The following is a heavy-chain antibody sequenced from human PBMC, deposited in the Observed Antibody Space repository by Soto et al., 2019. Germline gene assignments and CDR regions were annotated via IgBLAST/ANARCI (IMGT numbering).Heavy chain of an antibody. CDR3: TTWRSRFNFAY. D-gene: IGHD1-26*01. CDR1: GFTFSDYG. Sequence: LRLSCAASGFTFSDYGMHWVRQPPGKGLGWLASIWDDGDKKIYGDSVKGRFTASRDNSKGTLYLEMDSLRAEDTAVYYCTTWRSRFNFAYWGQGALVTVSS. CDR2: IWDDGDKK. V-gene: IGHV3-33*01. J-gene: IGHJ4*02.